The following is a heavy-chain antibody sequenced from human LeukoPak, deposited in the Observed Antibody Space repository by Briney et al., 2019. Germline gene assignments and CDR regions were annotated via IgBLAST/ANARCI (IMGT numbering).Heavy chain of an antibody. J-gene: IGHJ4*02. V-gene: IGHV3-23*01. D-gene: IGHD3-22*01. CDR1: GFTFSNYA. CDR2: ISDSGASA. CDR3: AKDREGSSGYWSY. Sequence: GGSLRLSCAASGFTFSNYAMNWVRQAPGKGLQWVSSISDSGASAYYADSVKGRFTISRDNSKNTLYLQMNSLRAEDTAVYYCAKDREGSSGYWSYWGQGTLVTVSS.